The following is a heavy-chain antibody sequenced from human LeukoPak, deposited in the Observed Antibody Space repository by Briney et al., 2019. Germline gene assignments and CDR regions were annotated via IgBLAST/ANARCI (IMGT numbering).Heavy chain of an antibody. V-gene: IGHV3-30-3*01. Sequence: GGSQRLSCAASGFTFSSYAMHWVRQAPGKGLEWVAVISYDGSNKYYADSVKGRFTISRDNSKNTLYLQMNSLRAEDTAVYYCASPRTWIQLPNDYWGQGTLVTVSS. CDR1: GFTFSSYA. CDR3: ASPRTWIQLPNDY. J-gene: IGHJ4*02. D-gene: IGHD5-18*01. CDR2: ISYDGSNK.